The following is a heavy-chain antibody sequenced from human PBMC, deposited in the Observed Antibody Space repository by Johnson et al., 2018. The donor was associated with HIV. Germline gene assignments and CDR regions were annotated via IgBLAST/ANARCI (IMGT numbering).Heavy chain of an antibody. CDR3: ARGIPRRNGDYDHVIDI. Sequence: QVQLVESGGGLVKPGGSLRLSCVASGFTFSDNYMSWIRQAPGKGLAWVSYISSSGRTIYYADPVKGRFTIARDNAKKSLYLQMNSLGAEETAVYYCARGIPRRNGDYDHVIDIWGQGTMVTVSS. J-gene: IGHJ3*02. CDR1: GFTFSDNY. CDR2: ISSSGRTI. D-gene: IGHD4-17*01. V-gene: IGHV3-11*04.